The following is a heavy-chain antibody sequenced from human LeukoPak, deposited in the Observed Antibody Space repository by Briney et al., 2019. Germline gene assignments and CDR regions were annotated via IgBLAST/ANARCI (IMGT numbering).Heavy chain of an antibody. CDR3: ARTVSGDYYGMDV. CDR1: GGSFSGYY. D-gene: IGHD1-26*01. J-gene: IGHJ6*02. CDR2: TSYSGST. V-gene: IGHV4-59*08. Sequence: KPSETLSLTCAVYGGSFSGYYWSWIRQPPGKGLEWIGYTSYSGSTNYNPSLKSRVTMSVDTSTDQFSLRLISVTAADTAVYYCARTVSGDYYGMDVWGQGTTVTVSS.